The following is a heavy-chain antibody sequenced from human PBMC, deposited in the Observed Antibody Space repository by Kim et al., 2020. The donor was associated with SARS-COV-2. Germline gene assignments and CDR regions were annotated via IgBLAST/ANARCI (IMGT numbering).Heavy chain of an antibody. CDR2: IYTGSSN. J-gene: IGHJ3*01. D-gene: IGHD5-12*01. CDR1: GGSISSCTRY. Sequence: SETLSLTCTVSGGSISSCTRYWVWIRQPTGMGLEFIGYIYTGSSNFFNPSIRSRISVSQDKTKNHFSLRLGSVAATDTAVYACTKTGAWASAFDVWGLGT. CDR3: TKTGAWASAFDV. V-gene: IGHV4-39*01.